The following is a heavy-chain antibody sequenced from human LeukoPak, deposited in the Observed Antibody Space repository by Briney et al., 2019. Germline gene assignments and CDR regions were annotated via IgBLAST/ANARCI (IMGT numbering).Heavy chain of an antibody. V-gene: IGHV3-48*03. Sequence: PGGSLRLSCAATRFTFRSYEMNWVRQAPGKGLEWASYISSRGSSIWYADSVMGRFTISRDNGKKSLYLKMNSLRAADTAVYYCAKDFGPSDYGDYRFPADYWGQGTLVTVSS. J-gene: IGHJ4*02. CDR2: ISSRGSSI. D-gene: IGHD4-17*01. CDR1: RFTFRSYE. CDR3: AKDFGPSDYGDYRFPADY.